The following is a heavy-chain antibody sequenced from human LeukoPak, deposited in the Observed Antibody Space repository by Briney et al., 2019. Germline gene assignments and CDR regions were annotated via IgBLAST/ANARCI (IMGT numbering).Heavy chain of an antibody. CDR3: ATLVKSGSSLYYFDY. CDR1: GYTLTELS. D-gene: IGHD1-26*01. Sequence: GASVKVSCKVSGYTLTELSMHWVRQAPGKGLEWMGGFDPEDGETIYAQKFQGRVTMTEDTSTDTAYMELSSLRSEDTAVYYCATLVKSGSSLYYFDYWGQGTLVTVSS. CDR2: FDPEDGET. J-gene: IGHJ4*02. V-gene: IGHV1-24*01.